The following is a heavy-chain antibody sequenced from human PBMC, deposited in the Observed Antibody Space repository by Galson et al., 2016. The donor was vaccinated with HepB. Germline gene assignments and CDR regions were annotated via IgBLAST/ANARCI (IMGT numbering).Heavy chain of an antibody. CDR1: GFTFSSYG. V-gene: IGHV3-33*01. J-gene: IGHJ4*02. CDR3: AVSSGWRPEFDY. D-gene: IGHD6-19*01. CDR2: TWYDGSNK. Sequence: SLRLSCAASGFTFSSYGMHWVRQAPGKGLEWVAVTWYDGSNKYYADSVKGRFTISRDNSKNTLYLQMNSLRAEDTAVYYCAVSSGWRPEFDYWGQGTLVTVSS.